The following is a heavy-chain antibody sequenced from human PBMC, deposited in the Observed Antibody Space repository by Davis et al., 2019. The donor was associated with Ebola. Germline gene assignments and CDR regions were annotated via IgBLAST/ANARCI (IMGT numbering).Heavy chain of an antibody. D-gene: IGHD2-15*01. J-gene: IGHJ4*02. CDR2: VSAYHGDT. V-gene: IGHV1-18*01. CDR1: GYIFSNFG. Sequence: AASVKVSCKASGYIFSNFGVSWVRQAPGQGLEWMGWVSAYHGDTKYAQKFQGRVTMTTDTSISTAYMELRGLRSDDTAVYFCARDVPVVAASLSDYWGQGTLVTVSS. CDR3: ARDVPVVAASLSDY.